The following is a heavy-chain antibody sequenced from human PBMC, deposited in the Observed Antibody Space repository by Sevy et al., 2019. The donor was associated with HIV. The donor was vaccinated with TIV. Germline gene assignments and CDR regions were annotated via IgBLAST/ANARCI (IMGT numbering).Heavy chain of an antibody. V-gene: IGHV3-21*01. J-gene: IGHJ4*02. CDR3: ARGASSGWDYFDY. CDR1: GFTFSSYS. Sequence: GGSLRLSCAASGFTFSSYSMNWVRQAPGKGLEWVSYISGLNNYIYYADSVRGRFTISRDNDKNSLYLQMNSLRAEDTAVYYCARGASSGWDYFDYWGQGTLVTVSS. CDR2: ISGLNNYI. D-gene: IGHD6-19*01.